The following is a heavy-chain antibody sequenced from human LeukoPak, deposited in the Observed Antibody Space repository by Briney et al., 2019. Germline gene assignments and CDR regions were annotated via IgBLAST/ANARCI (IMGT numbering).Heavy chain of an antibody. V-gene: IGHV4-39*07. D-gene: IGHD3-22*01. CDR3: ARDVSRPVVAITDGRGVAFDI. Sequence: SETLSLTCTVTGGSISSSSYYWGWIRQPPGKGLEWIGSIYYSGSTYYNPSLKSRVTISVDTSKNQFSLKLSSVTAADTAVYYCARDVSRPVVAITDGRGVAFDIWGQGTMVTVSS. CDR1: GGSISSSSYY. J-gene: IGHJ3*02. CDR2: IYYSGST.